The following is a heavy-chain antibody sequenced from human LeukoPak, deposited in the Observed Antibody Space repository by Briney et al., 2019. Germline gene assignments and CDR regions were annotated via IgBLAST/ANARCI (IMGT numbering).Heavy chain of an antibody. CDR1: GGSISSYY. V-gene: IGHV4-59*08. CDR2: IYHTGST. D-gene: IGHD4-17*01. Sequence: PSETLSLTCTVSGGSISSYYWSWIRQPPGKGLEWIGSIYHTGSTYYNPSLKSRITISLDASRNQFSLKLRSVIAADTAVYYCARGNGEYDSWGQGTLVTVSS. CDR3: ARGNGEYDS. J-gene: IGHJ4*02.